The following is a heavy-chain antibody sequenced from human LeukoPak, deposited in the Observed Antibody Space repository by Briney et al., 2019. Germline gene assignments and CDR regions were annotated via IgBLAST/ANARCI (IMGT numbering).Heavy chain of an antibody. D-gene: IGHD6-6*01. V-gene: IGHV3-23*01. CDR3: ARDFGQLVVDY. CDR2: ISGSGGST. CDR1: GFTFDDYG. J-gene: IGHJ4*02. Sequence: GGSLRLSCAASGFTFDDYGMSWVRQAPGKGLEWVSAISGSGGSTYYADSVKGRFTISRDNSKNTLYLQMNSLRAEDTAVYYCARDFGQLVVDYWGQGTLVTVSS.